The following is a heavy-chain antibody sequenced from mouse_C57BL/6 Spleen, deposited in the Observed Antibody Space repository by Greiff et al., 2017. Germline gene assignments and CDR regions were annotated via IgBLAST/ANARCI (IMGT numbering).Heavy chain of an antibody. D-gene: IGHD1-1*01. CDR3: ARENEYYGSSL. CDR2: ISYDGSN. CDR1: GYSITSGYY. Sequence: ESGPGLVKPSQSLSLTCSVTGYSITSGYYWNWIRQFPGNKLEWMGYISYDGSNNYNPSLKNRISITRDTSKNQFFLKLNSVTTEDTATYYCARENEYYGSSLWGQGTLVTVSA. J-gene: IGHJ3*01. V-gene: IGHV3-6*01.